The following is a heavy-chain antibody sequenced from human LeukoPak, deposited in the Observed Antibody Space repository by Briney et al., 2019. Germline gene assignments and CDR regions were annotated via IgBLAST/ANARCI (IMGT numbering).Heavy chain of an antibody. D-gene: IGHD6-6*01. CDR1: NGAFSGYY. J-gene: IGHJ6*03. Sequence: SETLSLTCAVYNGAFSGYYWSWIRHPPGKGLEWIGEINHRGSTNNNPPPKSRVTLSVDTSKDQFSLKLTFVPAADTAVYSGARLDMAARPRHYYYYYMDVWGKGTTVTVSS. V-gene: IGHV4-34*01. CDR2: INHRGST. CDR3: ARLDMAARPRHYYYYYMDV.